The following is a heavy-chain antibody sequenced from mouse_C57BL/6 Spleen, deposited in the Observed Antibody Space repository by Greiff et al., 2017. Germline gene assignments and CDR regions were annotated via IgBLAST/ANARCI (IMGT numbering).Heavy chain of an antibody. CDR2: IYPGDGDT. CDR1: GYAFSSSW. J-gene: IGHJ1*03. Sequence: QVHVKQSGPELVKPGASVKISCKASGYAFSSSWMNWVKQRPGKGLEWIGRIYPGDGDTNYNGKFKGKATLTADKSSSTAYMQLSSLTSEDSAVYFCARSPGPYYYGSSPWYFDVWGTGTTVTVSS. CDR3: ARSPGPYYYGSSPWYFDV. D-gene: IGHD1-1*01. V-gene: IGHV1-82*01.